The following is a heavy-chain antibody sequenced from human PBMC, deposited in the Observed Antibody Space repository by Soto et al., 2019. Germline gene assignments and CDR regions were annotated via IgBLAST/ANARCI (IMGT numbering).Heavy chain of an antibody. V-gene: IGHV3-73*01. Sequence: EVQLVESGGGLVQPGGSLKLSCAASGFTLSGFDIHWVRQASGEGLEWVGRIKTKVESYATGVAASVQGRFTISRDDSKNTAYLQMNSLKSEDTAVYYCTRLSCSGGGCLSDFDHWGQGALVTVSS. CDR2: IKTKVESYAT. D-gene: IGHD2-15*01. CDR1: GFTLSGFD. J-gene: IGHJ4*02. CDR3: TRLSCSGGGCLSDFDH.